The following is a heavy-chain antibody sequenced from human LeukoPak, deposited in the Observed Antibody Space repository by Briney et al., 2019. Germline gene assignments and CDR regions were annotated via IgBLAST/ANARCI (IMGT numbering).Heavy chain of an antibody. V-gene: IGHV3-11*04. CDR1: GFTFSDHY. J-gene: IGHJ4*02. D-gene: IGHD1-26*01. CDR2: ISGSGTTT. CDR3: ARDKILGATHFDY. Sequence: GGSLRLSCAASGFTFSDHYMSWIRQAPGKGLEWVAYISGSGTTTFYADSVKGRFTISRDNARNSLYLQMNSLRSEDTAVYYCARDKILGATHFDYWGQGTLVTVSS.